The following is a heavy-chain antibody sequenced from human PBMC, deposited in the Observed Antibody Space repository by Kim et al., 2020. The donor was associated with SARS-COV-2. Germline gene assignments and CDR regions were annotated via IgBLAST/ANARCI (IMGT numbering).Heavy chain of an antibody. Sequence: ASVKVSCKASGYSFIKYAIHWVRQAPGQRLEWMGWIDAGSGNTKYSQKFQGRITITGDTAAGIGYMELSSLRSEDTAVYFCARDIVVVAADRYYYSGMDVWGQGTTVIVSS. CDR3: ARDIVVVAADRYYYSGMDV. J-gene: IGHJ6*02. D-gene: IGHD2-15*01. CDR1: GYSFIKYA. CDR2: IDAGSGNT. V-gene: IGHV1-3*01.